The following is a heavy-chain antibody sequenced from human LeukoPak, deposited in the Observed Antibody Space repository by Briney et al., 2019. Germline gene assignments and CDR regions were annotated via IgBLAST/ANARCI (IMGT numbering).Heavy chain of an antibody. Sequence: PSETLSLTCTVSGGSISSYYWSWIRQPPGKGLEGIGYIYYSGSTNYNPSLKSRVTISVDTSKNQFSLKLSSVTAADTAVYYCARDLTDYYDSSGYYMSGWFDPWGQGTLVTVSS. D-gene: IGHD3-22*01. CDR1: GGSISSYY. J-gene: IGHJ5*02. CDR3: ARDLTDYYDSSGYYMSGWFDP. V-gene: IGHV4-59*01. CDR2: IYYSGST.